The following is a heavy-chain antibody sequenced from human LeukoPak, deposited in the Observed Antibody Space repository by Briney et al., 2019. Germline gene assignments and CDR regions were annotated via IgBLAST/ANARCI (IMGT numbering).Heavy chain of an antibody. CDR2: IYYSGST. J-gene: IGHJ4*02. Sequence: SETLSLTCTVSGGSISSYYWSWIRQPPGKGLEWIGYIYYSGSTNYNPSLKSRVTISVDTSKNQFSLKLSSVTAADTTVYYCARVPYYYDSSGYYYPYYFDYWGQGTLVTVSS. CDR1: GGSISSYY. V-gene: IGHV4-59*01. D-gene: IGHD3-22*01. CDR3: ARVPYYYDSSGYYYPYYFDY.